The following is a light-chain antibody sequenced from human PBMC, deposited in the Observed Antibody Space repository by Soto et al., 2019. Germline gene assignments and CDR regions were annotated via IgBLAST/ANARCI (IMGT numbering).Light chain of an antibody. V-gene: IGLV2-14*01. Sequence: QSALTQPASVSGSPGQSITISCTGTSSDIGDYTHVSWYQQHPGKAPKLIIYEVSDRPSGVSNRFSGSKSGNTASLTISGLQTEDEADYYCCSYTSISTSAVFGGGTQLIVL. CDR2: EVS. CDR3: CSYTSISTSAV. CDR1: SSDIGDYTH. J-gene: IGLJ2*01.